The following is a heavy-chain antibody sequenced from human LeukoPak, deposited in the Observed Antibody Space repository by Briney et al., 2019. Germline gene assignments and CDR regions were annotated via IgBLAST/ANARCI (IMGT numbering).Heavy chain of an antibody. Sequence: GGSLRLSCAASGFTFSSYWMSWVRQAPGKGLEWVANIKQDGSEKYYVDSVKGRFTISRDNAKNSLYLQMNSLRAEDTAVYYCARANVITAAKPDSWGQGTLVTVSS. CDR3: ARANVITAAKPDS. CDR2: IKQDGSEK. V-gene: IGHV3-7*01. J-gene: IGHJ4*02. D-gene: IGHD2-2*02. CDR1: GFTFSSYW.